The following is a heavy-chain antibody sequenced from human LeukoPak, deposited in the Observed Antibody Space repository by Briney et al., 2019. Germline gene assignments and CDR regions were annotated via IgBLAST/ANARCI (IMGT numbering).Heavy chain of an antibody. Sequence: SETLSLTCAVYGGSFSGYYWSWIRQPPGKGLEWIGEINHSGSTNYNPSLKSRVTISVDTSKNQFSLKLSSVTAADTAVYYCAGYLRRPYHFDYWGQGTLVTVSS. V-gene: IGHV4-34*01. CDR3: AGYLRRPYHFDY. CDR2: INHSGST. CDR1: GGSFSGYY. D-gene: IGHD2-2*01. J-gene: IGHJ4*02.